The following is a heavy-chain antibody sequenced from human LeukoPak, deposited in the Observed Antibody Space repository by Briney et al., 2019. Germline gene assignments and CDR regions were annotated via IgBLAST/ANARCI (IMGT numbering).Heavy chain of an antibody. J-gene: IGHJ4*02. CDR1: GYTFTSYY. CDR3: AKGRTGTTDY. D-gene: IGHD1-7*01. CDR2: INPSGGST. V-gene: IGHV1-46*01. Sequence: ASVKVSCKASGYTFTSYYMHWVRQAPGQGLEWMGIINPSGGSTSYAQRFQGRVTMTRDTSTSTVYMELSSLRAEDTAVYYCAKGRTGTTDYWGQGTLVTVSS.